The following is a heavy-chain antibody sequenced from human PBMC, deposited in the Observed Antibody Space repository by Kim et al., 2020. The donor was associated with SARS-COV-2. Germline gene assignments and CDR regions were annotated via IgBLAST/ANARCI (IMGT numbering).Heavy chain of an antibody. CDR1: GFILTFYY. CDR3: ARVGSINSLNWFDP. D-gene: IGHD3-16*01. V-gene: IGHV1-46*01. J-gene: IGHJ5*02. Sequence: ASVKVSCKASGFILTFYYMHWVRQAPGQGLEWMGIINLSGGSTTYAQKFQGRVTMTSDASTSTVYMELSSLKSEDTAVYYCARVGSINSLNWFDPWGQGTLLTVSS. CDR2: INLSGGST.